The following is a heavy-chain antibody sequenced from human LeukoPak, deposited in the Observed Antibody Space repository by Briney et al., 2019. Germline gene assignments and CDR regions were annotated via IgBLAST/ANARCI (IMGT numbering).Heavy chain of an antibody. Sequence: GESLKISCKGSGYSFTSYWIGWVRQMPGKGLEWMGIIYPGDSDTRYSPSFQGQVTISADKSISTASLQWSSLKASDTAMYYCARKKAPYSSSWYGFDYWGQGTLVTVSS. D-gene: IGHD6-13*01. J-gene: IGHJ4*02. CDR2: IYPGDSDT. V-gene: IGHV5-51*01. CDR1: GYSFTSYW. CDR3: ARKKAPYSSSWYGFDY.